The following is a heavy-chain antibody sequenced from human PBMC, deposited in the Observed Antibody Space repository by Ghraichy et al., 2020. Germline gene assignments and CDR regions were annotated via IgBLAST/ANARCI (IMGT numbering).Heavy chain of an antibody. CDR3: TGAATTTFDN. Sequence: TLSLTCDISGASVSNNRGAWNWIRQSPSRGLEWLGRTFYRSKWYNEYGVSVRSRITINADTAKNQFSLHLNSVTPEDTAVYYCTGAATTTFDNWGQGTLVTVSS. CDR1: GASVSNNRGA. J-gene: IGHJ4*02. CDR2: TFYRSKWYN. V-gene: IGHV6-1*01. D-gene: IGHD2-15*01.